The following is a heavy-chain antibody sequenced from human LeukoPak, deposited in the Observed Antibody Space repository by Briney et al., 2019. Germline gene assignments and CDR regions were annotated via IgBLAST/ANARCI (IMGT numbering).Heavy chain of an antibody. CDR1: GFTFSSYW. CDR3: ARGSSGWSFDY. Sequence: GGSLRLSCAASGFTFSSYWMSWVRQAPGKGLEWVATINHDGSERFYVDSVKGRFTISRDNAQNALFLQMTSLRAEETAVFSCARGSSGWSFDYWGQGTLVTVSS. CDR2: INHDGSER. D-gene: IGHD6-19*01. V-gene: IGHV3-7*05. J-gene: IGHJ4*02.